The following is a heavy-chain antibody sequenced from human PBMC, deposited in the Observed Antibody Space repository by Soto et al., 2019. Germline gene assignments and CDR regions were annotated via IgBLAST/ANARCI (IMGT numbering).Heavy chain of an antibody. CDR1: CGSIISSSYY. D-gene: IGHD3-3*02. CDR2: IYYSGST. CDR3: ARHPPPLGFLGY. V-gene: IGHV4-39*01. Sequence: PSETLSLTCTVSCGSIISSSYYWGWIRQPPGKGLEWIGSIYYSGSTYYNPSLKSRVTISVDTSKNQFSLKLSSVTAADTAVYYCARHPPPLGFLGYWGQGTLVTVS. J-gene: IGHJ4*02.